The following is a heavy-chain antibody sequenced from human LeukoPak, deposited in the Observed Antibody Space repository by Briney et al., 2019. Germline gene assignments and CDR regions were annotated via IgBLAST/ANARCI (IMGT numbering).Heavy chain of an antibody. CDR2: ISYDGSNK. CDR1: GFTFSSYG. Sequence: GRSLRLSCAASGFTFSSYGMHWVRQAPGKGLEWVAVISYDGSNKYYADSVKGRFTISRDNSKNTLYLQMNSLRAEDTAVYYCAKITAYSSSSNYYYGMDVWGQGTTVTVSS. J-gene: IGHJ6*02. V-gene: IGHV3-30*18. CDR3: AKITAYSSSSNYYYGMDV. D-gene: IGHD6-6*01.